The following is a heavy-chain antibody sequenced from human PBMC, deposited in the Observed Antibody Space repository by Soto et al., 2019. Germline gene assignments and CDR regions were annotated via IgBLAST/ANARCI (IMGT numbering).Heavy chain of an antibody. CDR3: ARGELLPDQNWFDP. Sequence: SETLSLTCTVSGGSVSSGSYYWSWIRQPPGKGLEWIGYIYYSGSTNYNPSLKSRVTISVDTSKNQFSLKLSSVTAADTAVYYCARGELLPDQNWFDPWGQGTLVTVSS. CDR2: IYYSGST. J-gene: IGHJ5*02. D-gene: IGHD1-26*01. V-gene: IGHV4-61*01. CDR1: GGSVSSGSYY.